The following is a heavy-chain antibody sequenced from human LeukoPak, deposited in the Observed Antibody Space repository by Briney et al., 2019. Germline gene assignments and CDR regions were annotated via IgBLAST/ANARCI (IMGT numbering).Heavy chain of an antibody. V-gene: IGHV1-69*04. CDR1: EGTFISYA. Sequence: SVKVSYKAAEGTFISYAISWVRQAPGQGLEWMGRSIPILGIANYAQKFQGRVTITADKSTSTAYMELSSLRSEDTAVYYCASASDPRTPFYGMDVWGQGTTVTVSS. CDR2: SIPILGIA. CDR3: ASASDPRTPFYGMDV. D-gene: IGHD2-15*01. J-gene: IGHJ6*02.